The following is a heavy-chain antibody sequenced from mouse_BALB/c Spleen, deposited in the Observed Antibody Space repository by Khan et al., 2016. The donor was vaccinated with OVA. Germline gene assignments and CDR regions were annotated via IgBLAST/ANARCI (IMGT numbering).Heavy chain of an antibody. V-gene: IGHV2-3*01. D-gene: IGHD1-1*01. Sequence: VQLVQSGPGLVAPSQCVTITCNASGYSLSSNGVSWVLQPPGKGLEWLGVIWGHGGTTYHTTLKSRLITSKDNSESQVFVKLNSLQTDDTATDDCAKFTADYYSMDYWGQGTTVTVTS. CDR1: GYSLSSNG. CDR3: AKFTADYYSMDY. J-gene: IGHJ4*01. CDR2: IWGHGGT.